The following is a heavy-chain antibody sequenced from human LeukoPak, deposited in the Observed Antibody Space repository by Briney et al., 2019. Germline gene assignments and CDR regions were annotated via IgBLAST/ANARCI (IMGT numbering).Heavy chain of an antibody. CDR3: ARRVTTAGAFDI. CDR1: GGSISSGGYY. Sequence: PSETLSLTCTVSGGSISSGGYYWSWIRQHPGKGLEWIGYIYYSGSTYCNPSLKSRVTISVDTSKNQFSLKLSSVTAADTAVYYCARRVTTAGAFDIWGQGTMVTVSS. J-gene: IGHJ3*02. V-gene: IGHV4-31*03. D-gene: IGHD3-3*01. CDR2: IYYSGST.